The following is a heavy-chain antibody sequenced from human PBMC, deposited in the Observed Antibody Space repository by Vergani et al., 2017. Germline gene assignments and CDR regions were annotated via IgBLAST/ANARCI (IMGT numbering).Heavy chain of an antibody. J-gene: IGHJ4*02. CDR3: ASNAPYYDVWSGYYTNYPNFDY. Sequence: EVQLVESGGGLVQPGGSLRLSCAASGFTFSSYWMSWVRQAPGKGLEWVANIKQDGSEKYYVDSVKGRFTISRDNAKNSLYLQMNSLRAEDTAVYYCASNAPYYDVWSGYYTNYPNFDYWGQGTLVTVSS. CDR2: IKQDGSEK. V-gene: IGHV3-7*01. CDR1: GFTFSSYW. D-gene: IGHD3-3*01.